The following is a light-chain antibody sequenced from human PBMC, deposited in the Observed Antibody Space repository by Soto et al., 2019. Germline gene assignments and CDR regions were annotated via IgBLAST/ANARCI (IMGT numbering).Light chain of an antibody. CDR1: SSNIGSNY. J-gene: IGLJ2*01. CDR3: AAWDDSLSGPVV. V-gene: IGLV1-47*01. CDR2: RNG. Sequence: QSVLTQPPSASGTPGQRVTISCSGSSSNIGSNYVYWYQQLPGTAPKLLIYRNGQRPSGVPDRFSGSKSGTSASLAISGLRSEDEADYYCAAWDDSLSGPVVFGGGTKLTVL.